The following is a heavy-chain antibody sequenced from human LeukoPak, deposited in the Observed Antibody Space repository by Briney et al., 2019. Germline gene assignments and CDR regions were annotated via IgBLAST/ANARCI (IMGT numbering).Heavy chain of an antibody. D-gene: IGHD4-17*01. CDR3: GKDPNGDYIGAFDF. CDR2: INVDGGHI. Sequence: GGSLRLSCAASRFAFHNYAMTWIRQAPERGLEWVSSINVDGGHIKYTDSAKGRFTISRDNSKGTLYLQMDSLRVEDTAVYYCGKDPNGDYIGAFDFWGQGTMVTVSS. CDR1: RFAFHNYA. J-gene: IGHJ3*01. V-gene: IGHV3-23*01.